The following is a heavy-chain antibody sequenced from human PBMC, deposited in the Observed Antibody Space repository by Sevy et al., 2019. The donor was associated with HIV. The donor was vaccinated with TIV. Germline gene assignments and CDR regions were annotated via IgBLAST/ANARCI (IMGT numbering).Heavy chain of an antibody. Sequence: GGCLRLSCAASGFTFSSYEMNWVRQAPGKGLEWVSYISSSGSTIYYADSVKGRFTISRDNAKNSLYLQMNSLRAEDTAVYYCARVGVGGSSSSSVLARYYYYYYGMDVWGQGTTVTVSS. CDR3: ARVGVGGSSSSSVLARYYYYYYGMDV. J-gene: IGHJ6*02. D-gene: IGHD6-6*01. CDR2: ISSSGSTI. CDR1: GFTFSSYE. V-gene: IGHV3-48*03.